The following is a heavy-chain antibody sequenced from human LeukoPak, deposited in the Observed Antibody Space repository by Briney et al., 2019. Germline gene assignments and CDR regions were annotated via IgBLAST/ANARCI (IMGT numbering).Heavy chain of an antibody. CDR2: IYYSGST. D-gene: IGHD6-25*01. CDR1: GCSISSSSYY. CDR3: ARRRRSNYFDY. V-gene: IGHV4-39*01. Sequence: PSETLSLTCTVSGCSISSSSYYWGWIRQPPGKGLEWIGSIYYSGSTYYNPSLKSRVTISVDTSKNQFSLKLSSVTAADTAVYYCARRRRSNYFDYWGQGTLVTVSS. J-gene: IGHJ4*02.